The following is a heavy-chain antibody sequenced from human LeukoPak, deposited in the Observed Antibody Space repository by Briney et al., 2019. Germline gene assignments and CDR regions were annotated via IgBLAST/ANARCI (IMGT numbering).Heavy chain of an antibody. J-gene: IGHJ2*01. CDR1: GYSFTSYW. V-gene: IGHV5-51*01. D-gene: IGHD6-19*01. Sequence: GESLKISCKGSGYSFTSYWIGWVRQMPGKGLEWMGTIYPGDSDTRYSPSFQGQVTISADKSISTAYLQWSSLKASDTAMYYCARSDSSGWALGYFDLWGRGTLVTVSS. CDR3: ARSDSSGWALGYFDL. CDR2: IYPGDSDT.